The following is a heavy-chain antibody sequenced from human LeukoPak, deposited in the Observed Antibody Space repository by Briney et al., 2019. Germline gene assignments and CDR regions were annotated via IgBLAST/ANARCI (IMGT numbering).Heavy chain of an antibody. Sequence: GGSLRLSCAASGFTFSSYGMHWVRQAPGKGLEWVAVISYDGSNKYYADSVKGRFTISRDNSKNTLYLQMNSLRAEDTAVYYCANGQLVPDDSWGQGTLVTVSS. V-gene: IGHV3-30*18. D-gene: IGHD6-6*01. CDR3: ANGQLVPDDS. CDR2: ISYDGSNK. CDR1: GFTFSSYG. J-gene: IGHJ4*02.